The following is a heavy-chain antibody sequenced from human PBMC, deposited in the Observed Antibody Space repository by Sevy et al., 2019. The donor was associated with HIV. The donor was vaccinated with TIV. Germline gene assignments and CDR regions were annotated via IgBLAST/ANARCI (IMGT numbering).Heavy chain of an antibody. V-gene: IGHV4-34*01. Sequence: SETLSLTCAVHDGSFSGYYWNWIRQLPGKGLEWIGEINKSGITYYNPSLKSRVTISVDTSKKQLSLKLNSVTAVDSAVYFCARSPPVVVVPGAPSWFDPWGQGTLVTVSS. CDR1: DGSFSGYY. D-gene: IGHD2-2*01. J-gene: IGHJ5*02. CDR2: INKSGIT. CDR3: ARSPPVVVVPGAPSWFDP.